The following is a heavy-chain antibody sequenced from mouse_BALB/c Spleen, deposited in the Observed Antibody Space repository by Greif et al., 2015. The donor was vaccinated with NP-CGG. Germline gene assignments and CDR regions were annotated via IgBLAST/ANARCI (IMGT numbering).Heavy chain of an antibody. Sequence: EVQLQQSGPELVKPGASVEMSCKSSGYTFTSYVLHWVRQKPGQGLEWIGYINLYNDGTKYNEKFKGKATLTSDKSSSTAYMELRSLSSEDSAVYYCARRRYDLYYFDSWGQGTTLTVSS. D-gene: IGHD2-14*01. V-gene: IGHV1-14*01. CDR3: ARRRYDLYYFDS. CDR2: INLYNDGT. J-gene: IGHJ2*01. CDR1: GYTFTSYV.